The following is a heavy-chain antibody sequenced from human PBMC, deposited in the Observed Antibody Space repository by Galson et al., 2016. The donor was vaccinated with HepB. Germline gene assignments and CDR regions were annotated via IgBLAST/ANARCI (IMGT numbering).Heavy chain of an antibody. CDR1: GFTFSSYG. CDR2: ISYDGSNK. CDR3: ARADSVFDY. Sequence: SLRLSCAASGFTFSSYGMPWVRQAPGKGLEWVAFISYDGSNKKYADSVKGRFTISRDNSKKTLYLQMNSLRAEDTAVYYCARADSVFDYWGQGTLVTVSS. J-gene: IGHJ4*02. V-gene: IGHV3-30*03. D-gene: IGHD2-15*01.